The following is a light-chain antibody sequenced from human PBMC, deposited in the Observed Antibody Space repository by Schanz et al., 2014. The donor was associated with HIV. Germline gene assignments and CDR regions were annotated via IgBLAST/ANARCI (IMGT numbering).Light chain of an antibody. Sequence: DIVMTQSPDSLSVSLGETATVSCKSRQSLLYNSKSDLAWFQKKPGQPPKLLIYWASTRDSGVPDRFGGSGSGTDFTLTIRNVQAEDVAVYYCQQFYSSPPTFGPGTRLEI. CDR3: QQFYSSPPT. CDR2: WAS. J-gene: IGKJ2*01. CDR1: QSLLYNSKSD. V-gene: IGKV4-1*01.